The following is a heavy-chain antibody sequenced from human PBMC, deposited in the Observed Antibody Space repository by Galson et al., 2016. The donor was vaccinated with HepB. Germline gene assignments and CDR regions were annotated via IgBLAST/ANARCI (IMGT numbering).Heavy chain of an antibody. CDR2: TSYDGTKN. Sequence: SLRLSCAASGFTFSGYGMHWVRQAPGKGLEWVALTSYDGTKNYYADSVKGRFTISRDNSESSLYLQMKSLRPEDTAIYYCAKVRYAIIDYYYGVDVWGQGTTVTVSS. D-gene: IGHD2-8*01. J-gene: IGHJ6*02. CDR3: AKVRYAIIDYYYGVDV. V-gene: IGHV3-30*18. CDR1: GFTFSGYG.